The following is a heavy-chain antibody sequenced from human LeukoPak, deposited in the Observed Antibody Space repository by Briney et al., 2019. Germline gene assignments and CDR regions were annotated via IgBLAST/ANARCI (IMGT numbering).Heavy chain of an antibody. CDR3: ARIETVADAFDM. J-gene: IGHJ3*02. D-gene: IGHD1-1*01. V-gene: IGHV3-66*01. Sequence: PGGSLRLPCAASGFTVSSNYMTWVRQAPGKGLEWVSLIYSGGSTSYADSVRGRFTISRDNSKNTLYLQMNSLRAEDTAVYYCARIETVADAFDMRGQGTLVTVSS. CDR1: GFTVSSNY. CDR2: IYSGGST.